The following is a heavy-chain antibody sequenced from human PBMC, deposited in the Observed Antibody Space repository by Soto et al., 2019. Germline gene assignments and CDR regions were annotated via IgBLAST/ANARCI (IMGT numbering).Heavy chain of an antibody. D-gene: IGHD2-15*01. J-gene: IGHJ4*02. CDR1: GFTFSDYY. V-gene: IGHV3-11*01. CDR3: ARPTQYCSAGTCYSCASDY. CDR2: ISKTAGTV. Sequence: QVQVVESGGGLVRPGGSLRLSCAATGFTFSDYYMSWIRQAPGKGLESLADISKTAGTVHYADSVKGRFSISRDNARNSLFLQLNSLRVEDTAVYYCARPTQYCSAGTCYSCASDYWGQGTLVTVSS.